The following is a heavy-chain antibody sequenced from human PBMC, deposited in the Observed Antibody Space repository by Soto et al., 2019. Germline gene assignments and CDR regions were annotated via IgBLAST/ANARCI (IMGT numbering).Heavy chain of an antibody. Sequence: ASVKVSCKASGYTFTDYFVHWVRQAPGQGLEWMGYINPKRGDTKFAPKFQGRVTLTRDTSITTAYMDLRRLTSDDTAVYYCASWSGASGSYTAFTSWRPGTLVTVSS. CDR2: INPKRGDT. D-gene: IGHD3-10*01. CDR1: GYTFTDYF. CDR3: ASWSGASGSYTAFTS. V-gene: IGHV1-2*02. J-gene: IGHJ5*01.